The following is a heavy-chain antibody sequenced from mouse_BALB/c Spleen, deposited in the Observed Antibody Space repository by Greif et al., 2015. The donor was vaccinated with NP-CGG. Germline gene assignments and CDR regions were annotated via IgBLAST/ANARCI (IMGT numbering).Heavy chain of an antibody. Sequence: EVQVVESGGGLVKLGGSLKLSCAASGFTFSSYYMSWVRQTPEKRLELVAAINSNGGSTYYPDTVKGRFTISRDNAKNTLYLQMSSLKSEDTALYYCARRDSSGYVAYWGQGTLVTVSA. CDR2: INSNGGST. CDR1: GFTFSSYY. V-gene: IGHV5-6-2*01. CDR3: ARRDSSGYVAY. J-gene: IGHJ3*01. D-gene: IGHD3-2*01.